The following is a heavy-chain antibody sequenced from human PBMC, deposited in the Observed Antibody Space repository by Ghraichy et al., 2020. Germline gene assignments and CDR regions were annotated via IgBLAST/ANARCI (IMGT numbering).Heavy chain of an antibody. Sequence: GGSLRLSCAASGFTFSSYAMHWVRQAPGKGLEWVAVISYDGSNKYYADSVKGRFTISRDNSKNTLYLQMNSLRAEDTAVYYCARELRAEWGDCGGDCYYDYWGQGTLVTVSS. J-gene: IGHJ4*02. CDR3: ARELRAEWGDCGGDCYYDY. V-gene: IGHV3-30*04. CDR2: ISYDGSNK. D-gene: IGHD2-21*02. CDR1: GFTFSSYA.